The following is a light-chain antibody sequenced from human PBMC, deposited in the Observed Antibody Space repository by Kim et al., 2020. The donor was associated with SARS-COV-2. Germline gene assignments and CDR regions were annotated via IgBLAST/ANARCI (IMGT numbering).Light chain of an antibody. CDR2: GKN. CDR3: MSRDSSGNHRI. Sequence: SSELTQDPAVSVALGQTVTITCQGDSLRSFYASWYQQRPGQAPVLLIYGKNNRPSGIPDRFSGTNSGNTASLTITGTQAEDEADYYCMSRDSSGNHRIFG. J-gene: IGLJ1*01. V-gene: IGLV3-19*01. CDR1: SLRSFY.